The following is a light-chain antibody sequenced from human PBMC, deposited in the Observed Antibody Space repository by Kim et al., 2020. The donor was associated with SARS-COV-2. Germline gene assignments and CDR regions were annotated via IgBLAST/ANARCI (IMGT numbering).Light chain of an antibody. CDR3: LQHSSYPLT. Sequence: MSASVGDRVTITCRASQGINNHFAWFQLKPGKVPKRLIYAASSLQSGVPSRFSGSGSGTEFTLTISSLQPEDSATYYCLQHSSYPLTFGGGTKVDIK. J-gene: IGKJ4*01. CDR2: AAS. V-gene: IGKV1-17*03. CDR1: QGINNH.